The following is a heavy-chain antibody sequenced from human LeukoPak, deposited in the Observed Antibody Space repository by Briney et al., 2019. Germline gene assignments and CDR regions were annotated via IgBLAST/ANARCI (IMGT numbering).Heavy chain of an antibody. CDR1: GGSISSGGYY. Sequence: PSETLSLTCTVSGGSISSGGYYWSWIRQPPGKGLEWIGYIYHSGSTYYNPSLKSRVTISVDRSKNQFSLKLSPVTAADTAVYYCAREVVVPAAIGWSAFDIWGQGTMVTVSS. CDR2: IYHSGST. J-gene: IGHJ3*02. D-gene: IGHD2-2*01. CDR3: AREVVVPAAIGWSAFDI. V-gene: IGHV4-30-2*01.